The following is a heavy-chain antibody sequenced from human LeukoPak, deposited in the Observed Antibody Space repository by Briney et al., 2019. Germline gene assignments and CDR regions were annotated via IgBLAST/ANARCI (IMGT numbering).Heavy chain of an antibody. V-gene: IGHV1-2*02. Sequence: ASVKVSCKASGYTFTGYYMHWVRQAPGQGLEWMGWINPNSGGTNYAQKFQGRVTMTRDTSISTAYMELSRLRSDDTAVYYCARDPFDILTGYFPDAFDIWGQGTMVTVSS. D-gene: IGHD3-9*01. J-gene: IGHJ3*02. CDR1: GYTFTGYY. CDR3: ARDPFDILTGYFPDAFDI. CDR2: INPNSGGT.